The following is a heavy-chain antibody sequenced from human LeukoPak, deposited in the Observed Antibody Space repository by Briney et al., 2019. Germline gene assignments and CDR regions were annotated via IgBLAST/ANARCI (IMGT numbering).Heavy chain of an antibody. V-gene: IGHV3-7*01. CDR3: ARDGFYMSGYSYGYYYYYYMDV. D-gene: IGHD5-18*01. CDR2: IKEDGSDQ. CDR1: GFTFSSYW. J-gene: IGHJ6*03. Sequence: QPGGSLRLSCAASGFTFSSYWMSWVRHIPGKGLEWLANIKEDGSDQYYVDSVKGRFTISRDNAKNSLYLQMNSLRAEDTAVYYCARDGFYMSGYSYGYYYYYYMDVWGKGTTVTISS.